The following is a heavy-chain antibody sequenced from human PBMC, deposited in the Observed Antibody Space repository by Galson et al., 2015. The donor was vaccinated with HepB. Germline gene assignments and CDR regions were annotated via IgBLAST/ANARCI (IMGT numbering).Heavy chain of an antibody. J-gene: IGHJ3*02. CDR2: IDPSDSYT. CDR1: GYSFTSYW. D-gene: IGHD6-19*01. CDR3: ARRCEWLVGIEPYDAFDI. V-gene: IGHV5-10-1*01. Sequence: QSGAEVKKPGESLRISCKGSGYSFTSYWISWVRQMPGKGLEWMGRIDPSDSYTNYSPSFQGHVTISADKSISTAYLQWSILKASDTAMYYCARRCEWLVGIEPYDAFDIWGQGTMVTVSS.